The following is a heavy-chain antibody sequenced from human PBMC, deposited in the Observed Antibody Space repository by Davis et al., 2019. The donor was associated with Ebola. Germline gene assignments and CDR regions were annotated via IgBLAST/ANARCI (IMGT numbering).Heavy chain of an antibody. Sequence: ASVKVSCKASGYTFTSYGISWVRQAPGQGLEWMGWISAYNGNTNYAQKLQGRVTMTTDTSTSTAYMELRSLRSDDTAVYYCARDLRNRQQLVPVLAYWGQGTLVTVSS. CDR3: ARDLRNRQQLVPVLAY. J-gene: IGHJ4*02. CDR2: ISAYNGNT. V-gene: IGHV1-18*01. D-gene: IGHD6-13*01. CDR1: GYTFTSYG.